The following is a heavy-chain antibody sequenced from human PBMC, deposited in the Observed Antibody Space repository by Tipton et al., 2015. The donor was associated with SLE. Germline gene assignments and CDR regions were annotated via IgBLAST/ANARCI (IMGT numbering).Heavy chain of an antibody. CDR1: GYTFTSYY. J-gene: IGHJ3*02. CDR2: ISSSSSYI. D-gene: IGHD6-19*01. Sequence: VQLVQSGAEVKKPGASVKVSCKASGYTFTSYYMHWVRQAPGKGLEWVSSISSSSSYIYYADSVKGRFTISRDNAKNSLYLQMNSLRAEDTAVYYCARVLAVAADDAFDIWGQGTMVTVSS. CDR3: ARVLAVAADDAFDI. V-gene: IGHV3-21*03.